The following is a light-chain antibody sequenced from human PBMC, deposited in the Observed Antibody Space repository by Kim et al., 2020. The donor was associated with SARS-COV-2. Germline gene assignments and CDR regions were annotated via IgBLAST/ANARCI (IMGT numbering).Light chain of an antibody. V-gene: IGKV3-20*01. Sequence: SPGASATRSCRDSQSVSSSYLAWYQQKPGQAPRLLIYGASSRATGVPDRFSGSGSGTDFTLTITRLEPEDFAVYYCQQYGNSPHTFGQGTKVDIK. CDR1: QSVSSSY. J-gene: IGKJ1*01. CDR3: QQYGNSPHT. CDR2: GAS.